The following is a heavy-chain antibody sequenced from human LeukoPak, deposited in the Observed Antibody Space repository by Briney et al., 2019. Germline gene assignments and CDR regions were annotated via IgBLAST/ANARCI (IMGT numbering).Heavy chain of an antibody. Sequence: PGGSLRLSCAASGFTFSSYAMSWVRQAPGKGLEWVSAISGSGGSTYYADSVKGRFTISRDNSKNTLYLQMNSLRAEDTAVYYCAKDSRATMIFPSAFDIWGQGTMVTVSS. J-gene: IGHJ3*02. V-gene: IGHV3-23*01. CDR1: GFTFSSYA. D-gene: IGHD3/OR15-3a*01. CDR2: ISGSGGST. CDR3: AKDSRATMIFPSAFDI.